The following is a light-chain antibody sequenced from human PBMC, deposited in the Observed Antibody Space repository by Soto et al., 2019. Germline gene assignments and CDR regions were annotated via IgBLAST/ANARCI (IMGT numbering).Light chain of an antibody. Sequence: EIVLTQSPGTVSLSPGERATLSCRASQSVSSSYLAWYQQRPGQAPRLLIYGASNRATDIPDRFSGSGSRSAFTLTISRLEPEDFAVYYWQQYGSSQLTFGGGSKVEIK. CDR3: QQYGSSQLT. CDR2: GAS. J-gene: IGKJ4*01. CDR1: QSVSSSY. V-gene: IGKV3-20*01.